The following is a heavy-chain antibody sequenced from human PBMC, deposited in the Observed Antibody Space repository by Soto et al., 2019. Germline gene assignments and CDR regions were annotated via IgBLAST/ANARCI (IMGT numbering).Heavy chain of an antibody. CDR3: TGPTYYYGSGSSPNYYGMDV. J-gene: IGHJ6*02. V-gene: IGHV3-49*03. CDR1: GFTFGDYA. CDR2: IRSKAYGGTT. Sequence: GGSLRLSCTASGFTFGDYAMSWFRQAPGKGLEWVGFIRSKAYGGTTEYAASVKGRFTISRDDSKSIAYLQMNSLKTEDTAVYYCTGPTYYYGSGSSPNYYGMDVWGQGTTVTVSS. D-gene: IGHD3-10*01.